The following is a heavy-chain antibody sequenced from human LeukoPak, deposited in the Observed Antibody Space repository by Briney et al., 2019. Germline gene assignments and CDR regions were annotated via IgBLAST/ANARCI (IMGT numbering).Heavy chain of an antibody. Sequence: ASVKVSCKASGYTFTNYAVHWVRLAPGQGLEWMGWISAGNGKTKYSQKLQGRVTITRDTSASTAYMELSSLRSEDTAVYYCARDVIDGRGYSFGYDYWGQGTLVTVS. J-gene: IGHJ4*02. D-gene: IGHD5-18*01. CDR3: ARDVIDGRGYSFGYDY. CDR2: ISAGNGKT. CDR1: GYTFTNYA. V-gene: IGHV1-3*01.